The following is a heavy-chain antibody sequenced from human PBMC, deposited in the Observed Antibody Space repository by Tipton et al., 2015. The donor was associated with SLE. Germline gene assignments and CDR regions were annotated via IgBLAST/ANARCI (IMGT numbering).Heavy chain of an antibody. J-gene: IGHJ4*02. V-gene: IGHV1-18*01. Sequence: QSGAEVKKPGASVKVSCKASGYIFTSYGITWVRQAPGQGLEWMGWSSTYNSNTDFAQKLEGRVTLTTDTSTSTAYMELRSLRSDDTAVYYCARDELVAVAGTDYFDYWGQGTLVTVSS. CDR1: GYIFTSYG. D-gene: IGHD6-19*01. CDR3: ARDELVAVAGTDYFDY. CDR2: SSTYNSNT.